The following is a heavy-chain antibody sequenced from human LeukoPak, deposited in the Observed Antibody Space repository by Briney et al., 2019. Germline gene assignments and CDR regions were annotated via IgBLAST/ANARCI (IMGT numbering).Heavy chain of an antibody. Sequence: ETLSLTCTVSGYSISSGYYWGWIRQPPGKGLEWVSSISSSSSYIYYADSVKGRFTISRDNAKNSLYLQMNSLRAEDTAVYYCARVGRSSWYVWGQGTLVTVSS. J-gene: IGHJ4*02. V-gene: IGHV3-21*01. CDR2: ISSSSSYI. D-gene: IGHD6-13*01. CDR1: GYSISSGYY. CDR3: ARVGRSSWYV.